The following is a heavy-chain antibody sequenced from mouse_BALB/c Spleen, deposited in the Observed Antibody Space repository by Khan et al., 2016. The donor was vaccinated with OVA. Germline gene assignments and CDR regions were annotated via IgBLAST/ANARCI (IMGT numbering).Heavy chain of an antibody. Sequence: QIQLVQSGPELKKPGETVKISCKASGYTFTKNGMNWVKQAPGKGLKWMGWINTYTGEPTYVDDFKGRFVFSLETSASTAYLQINNLKNEDTATYFCARVGYSGTMDYWGQGTSVTVSS. V-gene: IGHV9-3-1*01. J-gene: IGHJ4*01. CDR1: GYTFTKNG. CDR3: ARVGYSGTMDY. D-gene: IGHD4-1*01. CDR2: INTYTGEP.